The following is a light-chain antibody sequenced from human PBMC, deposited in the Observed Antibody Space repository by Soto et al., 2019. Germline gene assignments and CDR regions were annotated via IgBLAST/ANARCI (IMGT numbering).Light chain of an antibody. Sequence: QSVLTQPPSASGSPGQSVTISCTGTSSDIGGYDHVSWYQQHPGKAPKVMIYEVTKRPSGVPDRFSGSKAGNTASLTVFGLQAEDEADYYCDSYTSSRAYVFGIGTKLTVL. CDR2: EVT. J-gene: IGLJ1*01. CDR1: SSDIGGYDH. CDR3: DSYTSSRAYV. V-gene: IGLV2-8*01.